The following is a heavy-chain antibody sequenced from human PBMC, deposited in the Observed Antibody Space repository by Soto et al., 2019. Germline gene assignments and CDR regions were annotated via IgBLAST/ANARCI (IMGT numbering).Heavy chain of an antibody. J-gene: IGHJ5*02. CDR1: GDTIRPGGYS. V-gene: IGHV4-30-2*01. CDR3: ARETYGDYVVYFDP. D-gene: IGHD4-17*01. CDR2: THHIGNP. Sequence: QLQLQESGSRLVKSAETLSLTCAVYGDTIRPGGYSWAWIRQPPVKALEWIGHTHHIGNPYYNASLKSRVILSVARSKHQFSLELSSVTAADTAGYYCARETYGDYVVYFDPWGQGTLVTVSS.